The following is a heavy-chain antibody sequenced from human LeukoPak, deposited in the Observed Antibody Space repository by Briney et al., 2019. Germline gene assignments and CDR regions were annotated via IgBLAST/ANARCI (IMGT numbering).Heavy chain of an antibody. J-gene: IGHJ6*02. V-gene: IGHV3-48*04. CDR2: ISGSSETI. Sequence: GGSLRLSCAASGFTFGNYNMNWVRQAPGKGLEWVSYISGSSETIFYAHSLKGRFTISRDNAKNSLYLQMNSLRAEDTAVYYCARVVSVLWFGELLTDYYYGMDVWGQGTTVTVSS. CDR3: ARVVSVLWFGELLTDYYYGMDV. CDR1: GFTFGNYN. D-gene: IGHD3-10*01.